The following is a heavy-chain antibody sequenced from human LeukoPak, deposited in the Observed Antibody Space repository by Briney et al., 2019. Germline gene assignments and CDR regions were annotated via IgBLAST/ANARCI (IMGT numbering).Heavy chain of an antibody. CDR1: GFTFRSFW. J-gene: IGHJ4*02. CDR3: ARDAPGYYDSSGYYNSFDY. V-gene: IGHV3-74*01. CDR2: INSDGTTT. Sequence: GGSLRLSCAASGFTFRSFWMHWVRQAPGKGLVWVSRINSDGTTTSYADSVKGRFTISRDNAQNTPYLQVNSLRAEDTAVYYCARDAPGYYDSSGYYNSFDYWGQGTLVTVSS. D-gene: IGHD3-22*01.